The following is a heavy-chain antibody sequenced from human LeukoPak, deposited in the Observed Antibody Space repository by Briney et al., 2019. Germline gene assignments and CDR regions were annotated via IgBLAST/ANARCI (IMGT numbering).Heavy chain of an antibody. CDR1: GYTFTSYY. CDR2: INPSGGSA. Sequence: GASVKVSCKASGYTFTSYYMHWVRQAPGQGLEWMGIINPSGGSASYAQKFQGRVTMTRDTSTSTVYMELSSLRSEDTAVYYCARDPPYCSGGSCYPANYFDYWGQGTLVTVSS. CDR3: ARDPPYCSGGSCYPANYFDY. D-gene: IGHD2-15*01. V-gene: IGHV1-46*01. J-gene: IGHJ4*02.